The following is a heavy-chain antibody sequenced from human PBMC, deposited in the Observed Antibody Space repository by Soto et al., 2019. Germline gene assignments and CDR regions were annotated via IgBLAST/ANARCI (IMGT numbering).Heavy chain of an antibody. CDR3: ARVQNVLLWFGELGDYYGMDV. D-gene: IGHD3-10*01. CDR2: IYHSGST. Sequence: QVQLQESGPGLVKPSGTLSLTCAVSGGSISSSNWWSWVRQPPGKGLEWIGEIYHSGSTNYNPSHKSRVTISVDKSKNQFSLKLSSVTAADTAVYYCARVQNVLLWFGELGDYYGMDVWGQGTTVTVSS. J-gene: IGHJ6*02. V-gene: IGHV4-4*02. CDR1: GGSISSSNW.